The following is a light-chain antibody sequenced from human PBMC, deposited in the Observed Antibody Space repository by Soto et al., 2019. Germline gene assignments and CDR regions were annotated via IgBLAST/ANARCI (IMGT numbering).Light chain of an antibody. J-gene: IGLJ2*01. Sequence: QSVLTQPPSVSATPGQKVTISCSGSSSNIGNNYVSWYQQFPGAAPKLLIYDNYWRPSGIPDRFSASKSGTSATLGITGLQTGAEADYYCATWDSSLSAVVVGGGTKLTVL. CDR3: ATWDSSLSAVV. V-gene: IGLV1-51*01. CDR1: SSNIGNNY. CDR2: DNY.